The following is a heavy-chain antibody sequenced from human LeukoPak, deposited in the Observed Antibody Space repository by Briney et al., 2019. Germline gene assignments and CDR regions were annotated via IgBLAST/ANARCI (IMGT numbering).Heavy chain of an antibody. Sequence: PSETLSLTSTVSGGSISSSSYYWGWIRQPPGKGLEWIGTIHDSGSTYYNPSLKSRVTISVDTSKNQFSLKLSSVTAADTAVYYCARALSYSSSWYRADYWGQGTLVTVSS. D-gene: IGHD6-13*01. CDR3: ARALSYSSSWYRADY. V-gene: IGHV4-39*07. CDR1: GGSISSSSYY. J-gene: IGHJ4*02. CDR2: IHDSGST.